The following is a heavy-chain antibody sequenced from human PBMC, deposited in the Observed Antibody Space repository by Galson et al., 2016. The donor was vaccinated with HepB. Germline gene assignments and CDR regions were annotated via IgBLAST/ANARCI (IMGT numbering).Heavy chain of an antibody. CDR1: GFTFSDKY. V-gene: IGHV3-11*01. Sequence: SLRLSCAASGFTFSDKYMSWIRQAPGKGLEWLSYISGGGSTEYYADSVQGRFIISRDNANNSVYLQMNSLIAEDTALYYCASGGNSGGGYFHNWGQGTLVAVSS. J-gene: IGHJ4*02. D-gene: IGHD4-23*01. CDR3: ASGGNSGGGYFHN. CDR2: ISGGGSTE.